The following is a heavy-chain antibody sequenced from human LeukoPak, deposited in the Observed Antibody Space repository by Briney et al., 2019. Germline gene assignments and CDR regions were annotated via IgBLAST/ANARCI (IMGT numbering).Heavy chain of an antibody. CDR3: AKDRRIAVAGSDY. CDR1: GFTFSSYA. V-gene: IGHV3-23*01. CDR2: ISGSGGST. D-gene: IGHD6-19*01. Sequence: GGSLRLSCPASGFTFSSYAMSWVRQAPGKGLEWVSAISGSGGSTYYADSVKGRFTISRDNSKNTLYLQMNSLRAEDTAVYYCAKDRRIAVAGSDYWGQGTLVTVSS. J-gene: IGHJ4*02.